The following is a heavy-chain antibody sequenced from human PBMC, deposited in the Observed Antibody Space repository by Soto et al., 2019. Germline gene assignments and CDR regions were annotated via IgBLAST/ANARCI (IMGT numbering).Heavy chain of an antibody. D-gene: IGHD3-10*01. Sequence: SYTLSLTCTVSNASIISPKTYTRVRQTPGKGLEWIGEIYHSGSINHNPSLKSRVTMSVDKSNNQFSLKMTSVTAADTAVYYCASKFGELLADAFDIWGQGTVVT. CDR1: NASIISPKT. CDR3: ASKFGELLADAFDI. V-gene: IGHV4-4*02. J-gene: IGHJ3*02. CDR2: IYHSGSI.